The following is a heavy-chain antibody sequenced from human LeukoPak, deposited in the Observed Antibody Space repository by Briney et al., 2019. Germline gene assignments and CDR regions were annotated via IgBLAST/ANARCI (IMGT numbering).Heavy chain of an antibody. D-gene: IGHD3-16*01. J-gene: IGHJ4*02. Sequence: GESLKISCQVSGYNFSIYWIAWVRQMPGKGLESMGIIYPGDSDARYSPSFEGQVLISVDKSLTTAYLQWSSLKASDTAMYYCARQSRNAYISDCWGQGTLVTVSS. CDR3: ARQSRNAYISDC. V-gene: IGHV5-51*01. CDR2: IYPGDSDA. CDR1: GYNFSIYW.